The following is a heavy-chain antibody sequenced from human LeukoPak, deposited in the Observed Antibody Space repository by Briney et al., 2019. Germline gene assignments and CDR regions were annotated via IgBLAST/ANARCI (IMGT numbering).Heavy chain of an antibody. CDR2: INWNGGST. V-gene: IGHV3-20*04. J-gene: IGHJ4*02. Sequence: PGGSLRLSCAASGFTFDDYGMGWVRQPPGKGLEWVSGINWNGGSTGYADSVKGRFTTSRDNAKNSLYLQMNSLRAEDTALYYCARGAYDSSGLDYWGQGTLVTVSS. CDR1: GFTFDDYG. CDR3: ARGAYDSSGLDY. D-gene: IGHD3-22*01.